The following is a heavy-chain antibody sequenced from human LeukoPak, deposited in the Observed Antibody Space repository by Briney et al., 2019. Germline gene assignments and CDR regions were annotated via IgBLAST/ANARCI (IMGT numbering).Heavy chain of an antibody. CDR3: AKKGGPGKYYFDY. Sequence: PGGSLRLSCAASGFTVSNNYMSWVRQAPGKGLEWVSLIYSGDTTYYADFVRGRFTISRDNSKNTLYLQMNSLRAEDTALYYCAKKGGPGKYYFDYWGQGTLVTVSS. D-gene: IGHD3-16*01. V-gene: IGHV3-53*05. J-gene: IGHJ4*02. CDR1: GFTVSNNY. CDR2: IYSGDTT.